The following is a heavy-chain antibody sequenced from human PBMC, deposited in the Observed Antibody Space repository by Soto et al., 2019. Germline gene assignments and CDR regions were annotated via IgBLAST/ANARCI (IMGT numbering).Heavy chain of an antibody. CDR1: GSIFTRYS. V-gene: IGHV3-21*06. J-gene: IGHJ4*02. CDR3: ARESEDLTSNFDY. CDR2: ISSTTNYI. Sequence: ESLKLSGAASGSIFTRYSMNWVRQAPGKGLEWVSSISSTTNYIYYGDSMKGRFTISRDNAKNSLYLEMNSLRAEDTAVYYCARESEDLTSNFDYWGQGTLVTVSS.